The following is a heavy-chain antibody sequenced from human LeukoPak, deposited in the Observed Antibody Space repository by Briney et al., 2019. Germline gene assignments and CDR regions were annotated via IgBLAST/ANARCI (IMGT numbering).Heavy chain of an antibody. CDR3: ARDGTIFGVPVYFDY. CDR2: IRQDGSEK. V-gene: IGHV3-7*01. Sequence: GGSLRLSCAASGFTFSNYWMSWVRQAPGKGLEWVANIRQDGSEKYYVESVKGRFTISRDNAKNSLYLEMNSLRADDTAVYYCARDGTIFGVPVYFDYWGQGTLVTASS. J-gene: IGHJ4*02. D-gene: IGHD3-3*01. CDR1: GFTFSNYW.